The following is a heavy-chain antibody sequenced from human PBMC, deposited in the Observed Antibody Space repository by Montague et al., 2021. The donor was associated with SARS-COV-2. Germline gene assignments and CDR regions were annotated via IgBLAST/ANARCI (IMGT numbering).Heavy chain of an antibody. CDR1: GFTFSSYA. D-gene: IGHD3-10*01. Sequence: SLRLSCAASGFTFSSYAMHWVRQAPGKGLEWVAVISYDGSNKYYADSVKGRFTISRDNSKNTLYLQMSSLRAEDTAVYYCASSGGEGDYYYYYGMDVWGQGTTVIVSS. V-gene: IGHV3-30-3*01. CDR3: ASSGGEGDYYYYYGMDV. CDR2: ISYDGSNK. J-gene: IGHJ6*02.